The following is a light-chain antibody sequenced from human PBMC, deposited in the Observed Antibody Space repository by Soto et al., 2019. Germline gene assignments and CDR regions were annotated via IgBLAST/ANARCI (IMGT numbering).Light chain of an antibody. CDR2: AAS. CDR1: QDINSR. Sequence: DIQMTQSPSSVSSSVGCTFTITCLASQDINSRLAWLQQKPGRAPKYLIQAASILQSGFPSRFAGSGSGTDFTLTINTLQPEDFATYYCLQVKSFPRTFGQGTNVDIK. J-gene: IGKJ1*01. CDR3: LQVKSFPRT. V-gene: IGKV1-12*01.